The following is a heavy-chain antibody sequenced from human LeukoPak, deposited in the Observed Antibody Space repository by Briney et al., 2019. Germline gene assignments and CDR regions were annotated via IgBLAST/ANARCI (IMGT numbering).Heavy chain of an antibody. CDR3: TSLPYDSGFYYYTEYFQH. D-gene: IGHD3-22*01. J-gene: IGHJ1*01. CDR1: GFTFSGSA. V-gene: IGHV3-73*01. CDR2: IRSTANNYAT. Sequence: GGSLRLSCAASGFTFSGSAMHWVSQASGKGPEWVGRIRSTANNYATAYAASVKGRFTISRDDSKNTAYLQMNSLKTEDTAVYYCTSLPYDSGFYYYTEYFQHWGQGTLVTVSS.